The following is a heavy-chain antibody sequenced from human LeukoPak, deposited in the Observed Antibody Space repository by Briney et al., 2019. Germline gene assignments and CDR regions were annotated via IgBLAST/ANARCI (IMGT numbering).Heavy chain of an antibody. Sequence: SETLSLTCTVSGGSISSYYWSWIRQPPGKGLEWIGYIYYSGGTNYNPSLKSRVTISVDTSKNQFSLKLSSVTAADTAVYYCARVPAAAGRGAYYYYYYMDVWGKGTTVTVSS. V-gene: IGHV4-59*01. CDR3: ARVPAAAGRGAYYYYYYMDV. D-gene: IGHD6-13*01. CDR1: GGSISSYY. CDR2: IYYSGGT. J-gene: IGHJ6*03.